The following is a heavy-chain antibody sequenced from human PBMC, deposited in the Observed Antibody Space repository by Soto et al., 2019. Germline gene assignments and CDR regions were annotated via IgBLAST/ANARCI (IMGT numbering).Heavy chain of an antibody. D-gene: IGHD5-18*01. CDR1: GGSISSGDYD. J-gene: IGHJ4*02. CDR3: ARDRRGYSYGQFEYFDY. Sequence: SETLSLTCTVSGGSISSGDYDWSWIRQPPEKGLEWIGYIYYSGSTYYNPSLKSRVTISVDTSKNQFSLKLSSVTAADTAVYYCARDRRGYSYGQFEYFDYWGQGTLVTVSS. CDR2: IYYSGST. V-gene: IGHV4-30-4*01.